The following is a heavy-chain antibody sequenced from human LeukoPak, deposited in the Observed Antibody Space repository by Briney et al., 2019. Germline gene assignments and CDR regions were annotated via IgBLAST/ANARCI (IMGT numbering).Heavy chain of an antibody. D-gene: IGHD1-26*01. CDR3: ARGGSYHAALFDY. J-gene: IGHJ4*02. CDR2: IYHSGST. V-gene: IGHV4-38-2*02. Sequence: PWETLSLTCTVSGYSISSGYYWGWIRQPPGKGLEWIGSIYHSGSTYYNPSLKSRVTISVDTSKNQFSLKLSSVTAADTAVYYCARGGSYHAALFDYWGQGTLVTVSS. CDR1: GYSISSGYY.